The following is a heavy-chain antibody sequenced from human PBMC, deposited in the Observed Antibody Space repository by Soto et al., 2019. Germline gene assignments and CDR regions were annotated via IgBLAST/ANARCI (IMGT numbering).Heavy chain of an antibody. CDR2: IYWDDDK. D-gene: IGHD1-26*01. CDR3: AHTGSGSYPGPFDY. J-gene: IGHJ4*02. Sequence: QITLKESGPTLVKPTQPLTLTCTFSGFSLSTSGVGVGWIRHPPGKALEWLALIYWDDDKRYSPSLKSRLTITKHTSKNQVVLTMTNMDPVDTATYYCAHTGSGSYPGPFDYWGQGTLVTVSS. V-gene: IGHV2-5*02. CDR1: GFSLSTSGVG.